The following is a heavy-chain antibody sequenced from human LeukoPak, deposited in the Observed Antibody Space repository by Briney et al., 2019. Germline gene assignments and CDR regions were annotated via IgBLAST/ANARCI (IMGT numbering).Heavy chain of an antibody. CDR3: AVNLTKHPFDI. D-gene: IGHD1-1*01. J-gene: IGHJ3*02. CDR1: GGSISTYY. CDR2: IYNSGST. V-gene: IGHV4-59*08. Sequence: SETLSLTCTVSGGSISTYYWSWIRQSPGKGLELMGSIYNSGSTNYNPSLKSRVTISVDTSKNQFSLELSSVTAADTAVYYCAVNLTKHPFDIGGQGARVTVSS.